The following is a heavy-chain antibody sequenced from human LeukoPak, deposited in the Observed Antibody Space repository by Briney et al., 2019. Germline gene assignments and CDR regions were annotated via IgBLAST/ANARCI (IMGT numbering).Heavy chain of an antibody. CDR3: AREYCLGGKCWDPDY. J-gene: IGHJ4*02. Sequence: GASVKVSCKASGYTFTTLGISWVRQAPGQGLEWMGCINTYNDNTKYAQKFQDRITVTADTSTSTVYMDLSSLRSDDTAVYYCAREYCLGGKCWDPDYWGQGTLVTVSS. CDR2: INTYNDNT. D-gene: IGHD2-15*01. V-gene: IGHV1-18*01. CDR1: GYTFTTLG.